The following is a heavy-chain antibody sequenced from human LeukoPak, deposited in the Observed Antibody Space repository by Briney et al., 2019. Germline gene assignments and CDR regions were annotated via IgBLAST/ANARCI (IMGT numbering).Heavy chain of an antibody. V-gene: IGHV1-8*01. CDR3: ARPHCSSTDCHPPEWFDP. Sequence: ASVRVSCKTSGYTFTNCDINWVRQATGQGLEWMGWMNPNSGNTGYAQKFQGRVTMTRNISISTAYMELSSLRSEDTAVYYCARPHCSSTDCHPPEWFDPWGQGTLVTVSS. CDR2: MNPNSGNT. CDR1: GYTFTNCD. D-gene: IGHD2-2*01. J-gene: IGHJ5*02.